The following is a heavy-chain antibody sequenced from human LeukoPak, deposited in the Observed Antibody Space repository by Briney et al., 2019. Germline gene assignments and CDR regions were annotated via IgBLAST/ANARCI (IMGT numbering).Heavy chain of an antibody. CDR1: GFTFSSYA. D-gene: IGHD3-22*01. CDR3: ARDRPMIVVADSFDI. CDR2: ISYDGSNK. V-gene: IGHV3-30*04. Sequence: GGSLRLSCAASGFTFSSYAMSWVRQAPGKGLEWVAVISYDGSNKYYGDSVKGRFTISRDNSKNTLYLQMNSLRAEDTAVYYCARDRPMIVVADSFDIWGQGTMVTVSS. J-gene: IGHJ3*02.